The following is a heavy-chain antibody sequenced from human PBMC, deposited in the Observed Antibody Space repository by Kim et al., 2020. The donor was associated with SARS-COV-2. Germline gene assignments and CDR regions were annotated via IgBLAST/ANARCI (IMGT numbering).Heavy chain of an antibody. Sequence: SVKVSCKASGGTFSSYAISWVRQAPGQGLEWMGGIIPIFGTANYAQKFQGRVTITADESTSTAYMELSSLRSEDTAVYYCARGARDAYDSFDYWGQGTLVTVSS. CDR2: IIPIFGTA. CDR3: ARGARDAYDSFDY. D-gene: IGHD3-3*01. CDR1: GGTFSSYA. V-gene: IGHV1-69*13. J-gene: IGHJ4*02.